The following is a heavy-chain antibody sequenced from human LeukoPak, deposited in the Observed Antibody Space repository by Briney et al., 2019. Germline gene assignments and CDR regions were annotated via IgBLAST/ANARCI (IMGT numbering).Heavy chain of an antibody. V-gene: IGHV4-38-2*02. Sequence: PSETLSLTCTVSGYSINSGFYWGWIRQPPGKGLEWIGSIYHSGSTHYKSSLKSRVTISVDTSKNQLSLKLTSVTAADTAVYYCARDYYGSGSSLNWFDPWGQGTLVTVSS. CDR3: ARDYYGSGSSLNWFDP. J-gene: IGHJ5*02. CDR2: IYHSGST. D-gene: IGHD3-10*01. CDR1: GYSINSGFY.